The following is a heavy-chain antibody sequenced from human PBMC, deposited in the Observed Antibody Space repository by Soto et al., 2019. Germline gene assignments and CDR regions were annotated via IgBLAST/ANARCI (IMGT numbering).Heavy chain of an antibody. D-gene: IGHD6-13*01. V-gene: IGHV3-23*01. CDR1: GFTFSSYA. CDR3: AKEGGDSSSWYWFDY. CDR2: ISGSGGST. Sequence: EVQLLESGGGLVQPGGSLRLSCEASGFTFSSYAMSWVRQAPGKGLEWVSTISGSGGSTYYADSVKGRFTISRDNSKNTLYLQMNSLRAADTAVYYCAKEGGDSSSWYWFDYWGQGTLVTVSS. J-gene: IGHJ4*02.